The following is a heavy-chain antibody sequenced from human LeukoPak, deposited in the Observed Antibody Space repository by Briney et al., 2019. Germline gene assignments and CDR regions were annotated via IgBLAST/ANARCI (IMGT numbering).Heavy chain of an antibody. J-gene: IGHJ4*02. Sequence: ASVKVSCKASGGTFSSYAISWVRQAPGQGLEWMGGIIPIFGTANYAQKFQGRVTITADESTSTAYMELSSLRSEDTAVYYCARYITVGATYQHFDSWGQGTLVTVSS. V-gene: IGHV1-69*13. D-gene: IGHD1-26*01. CDR1: GGTFSSYA. CDR3: ARYITVGATYQHFDS. CDR2: IIPIFGTA.